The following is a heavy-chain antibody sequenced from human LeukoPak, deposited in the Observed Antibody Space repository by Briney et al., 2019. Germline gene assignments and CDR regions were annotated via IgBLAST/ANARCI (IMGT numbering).Heavy chain of an antibody. V-gene: IGHV3-7*01. Sequence: PGGSLRPSCAASGFTFSSYWMSWVRQAPGKGLEWVANIKQDGSEKYYVDSVKGRFTISRDNAKNSLYLQMNSLRAEDTAVYYCARWGPYYDFWSGFSAFDIWGQGTMVTVSS. CDR3: ARWGPYYDFWSGFSAFDI. CDR1: GFTFSSYW. D-gene: IGHD3-3*01. CDR2: IKQDGSEK. J-gene: IGHJ3*02.